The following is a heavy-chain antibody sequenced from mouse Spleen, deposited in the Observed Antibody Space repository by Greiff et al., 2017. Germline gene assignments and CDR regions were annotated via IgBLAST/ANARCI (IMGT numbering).Heavy chain of an antibody. CDR3: ARYGTTEGFAY. V-gene: IGHV1-81*01. CDR1: GYTFTSYG. CDR2: IYPRSGNT. D-gene: IGHD1-1*01. J-gene: IGHJ3*01. Sequence: QVQLQQSGAELARPGASVKLSCKASGYTFTSYGISWVKQRTGQGLEWIGEIYPRSGNTYYNEKFKGKATLTADKSSSTAYMELRSLTSEDSAVYFCARYGTTEGFAYWGQGTLVTVSA.